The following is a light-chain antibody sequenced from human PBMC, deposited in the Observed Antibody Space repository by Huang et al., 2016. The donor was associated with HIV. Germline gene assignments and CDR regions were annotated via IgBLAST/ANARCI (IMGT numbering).Light chain of an antibody. CDR1: QSVSRN. CDR3: QQYNNWPPMYT. J-gene: IGKJ2*01. CDR2: GAA. Sequence: EIVLTQSPATRSMSPGQRATLSCRDSQSVSRNLAWFQQKPGQAPGLLIYGAATRATGRPARFSGGGSGTEVTLTISSLQSEDFAVYYCQQYNNWPPMYTFGQGTKLEV. V-gene: IGKV3-15*01.